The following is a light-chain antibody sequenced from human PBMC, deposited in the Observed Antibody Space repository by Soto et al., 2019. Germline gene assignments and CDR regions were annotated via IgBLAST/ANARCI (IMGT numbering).Light chain of an antibody. CDR3: QQLNSYPLT. CDR2: AAS. V-gene: IGKV1-9*01. J-gene: IGKJ4*01. Sequence: DIELTQSPSFLSASVGDRVTITCRASQGISSYLAWYQQKPGKAPKLLIYAASTLQSGVPSRFSGSGSGTEFTLTIISLQPEDFDTYYCQQLNSYPLTFGGGTKVEIK. CDR1: QGISSY.